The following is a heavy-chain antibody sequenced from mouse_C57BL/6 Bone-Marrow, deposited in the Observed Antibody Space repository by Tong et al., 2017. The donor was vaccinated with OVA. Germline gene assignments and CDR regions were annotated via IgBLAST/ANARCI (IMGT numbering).Heavy chain of an antibody. V-gene: IGHV14-4*01. Sequence: EVQLQESGAELVRPGASVKLSCTASGFNIKDDYMHWVKQRPEQGLEWIGWIDPENGDTEYASKFQGKATITADTSSNTAYLQLSSLTSEDTAVYYCEDYGSFGDFDYWGQGTTLIVSS. D-gene: IGHD1-1*01. CDR2: IDPENGDT. CDR1: GFNIKDDY. J-gene: IGHJ2*01. CDR3: EDYGSFGDFDY.